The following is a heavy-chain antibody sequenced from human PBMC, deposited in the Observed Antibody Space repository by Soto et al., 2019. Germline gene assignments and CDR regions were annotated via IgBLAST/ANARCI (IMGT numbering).Heavy chain of an antibody. J-gene: IGHJ4*02. CDR3: ARVRTTERTGYYIPYYFDY. Sequence: QVQLVQSGAEVKKPGASVKVSCKASGYTFTGYYMHWVRQAPGQGLEWMGWINPNSGGTNYAQKFQGRVTMTRDTSISTAYMELSRLRSDDTAVYYCARVRTTERTGYYIPYYFDYWGQGTLVTVSS. D-gene: IGHD3-9*01. CDR1: GYTFTGYY. V-gene: IGHV1-2*02. CDR2: INPNSGGT.